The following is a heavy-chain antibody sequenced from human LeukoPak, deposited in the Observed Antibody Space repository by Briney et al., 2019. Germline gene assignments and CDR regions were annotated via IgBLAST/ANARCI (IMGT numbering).Heavy chain of an antibody. Sequence: ASVKVSCKASGYTFTGYYMHWVRQAPGQGLEWMGWINPNSGGTNYAQKFQGRVTMTRDTSTSTAYMELSRLRSDDTAVYYCARDSLIAAAGSSLFDPWGQGTLVTVSS. CDR3: ARDSLIAAAGSSLFDP. CDR1: GYTFTGYY. J-gene: IGHJ5*02. CDR2: INPNSGGT. V-gene: IGHV1-2*02. D-gene: IGHD6-13*01.